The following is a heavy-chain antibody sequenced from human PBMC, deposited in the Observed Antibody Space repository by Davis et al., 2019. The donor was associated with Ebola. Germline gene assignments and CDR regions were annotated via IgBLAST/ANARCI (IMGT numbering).Heavy chain of an antibody. V-gene: IGHV3-73*01. J-gene: IGHJ4*02. Sequence: GESLKTSCAASGFTFSGSAMHWVRQASGKGLEWVGRIRSKANSYATAYAASVKGRFTISRDDSKNTAYLQMNSLKTEDTAVYYCTGAPRGYSYGYGGDYWGQGTLVTVSS. D-gene: IGHD5-18*01. CDR1: GFTFSGSA. CDR3: TGAPRGYSYGYGGDY. CDR2: IRSKANSYAT.